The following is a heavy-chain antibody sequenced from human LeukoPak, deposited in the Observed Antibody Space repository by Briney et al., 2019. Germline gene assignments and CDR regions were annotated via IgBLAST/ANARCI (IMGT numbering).Heavy chain of an antibody. J-gene: IGHJ4*02. CDR3: ATVAYGRVDY. V-gene: IGHV1-69*05. CDR1: GGSFSNYA. CDR2: FIPIFVIS. Sequence: ASVKVSCKASGGSFSNYAVTWVRQAPGQGLEWMGGFIPIFVISNYAQKFQGRVTITTDESTTTAYMELSSLTSDDTAVYYCATVAYGRVDYWGQGTLVTVSS. D-gene: IGHD4-17*01.